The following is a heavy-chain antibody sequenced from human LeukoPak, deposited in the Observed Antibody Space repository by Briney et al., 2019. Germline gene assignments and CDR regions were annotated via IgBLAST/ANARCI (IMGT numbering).Heavy chain of an antibody. Sequence: GGSLRLSCAASGFTFSNYWMHWVRQAPGKGLVWVSRISSDGSSTSYADSVKGRFTISRDNSKNTLYLQMNSLRAEDTAVYYCAREIRDWYFDLWGRGTLVTVSS. CDR1: GFTFSNYW. CDR2: ISSDGSST. V-gene: IGHV3-74*01. D-gene: IGHD3-10*01. CDR3: AREIRDWYFDL. J-gene: IGHJ2*01.